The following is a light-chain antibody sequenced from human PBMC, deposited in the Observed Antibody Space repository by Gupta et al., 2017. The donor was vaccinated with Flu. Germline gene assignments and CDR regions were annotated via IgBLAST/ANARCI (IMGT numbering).Light chain of an antibody. CDR1: SSNLGSNY. J-gene: IGLJ3*02. V-gene: IGLV1-51*02. Sequence: QSVLTQPASVSAAPGQKVTISCSGSSSNLGSNYVSWYQQFPGTAPKVLIDENNKRTSGIPDGISGSKSGTSATLGIAGLQTGDEADYYCGTWDNSMRGVFGGGTKLTVL. CDR3: GTWDNSMRGV. CDR2: ENN.